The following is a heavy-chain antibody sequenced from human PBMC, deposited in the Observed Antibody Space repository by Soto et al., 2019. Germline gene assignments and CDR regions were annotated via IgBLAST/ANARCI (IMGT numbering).Heavy chain of an antibody. CDR2: IYYTGYT. CDR3: ARSTIPTHLVFRP. CDR1: GGPISSSSYY. D-gene: IGHD3-9*01. J-gene: IGHJ2*01. V-gene: IGHV4-39*01. Sequence: QLQLQESGPGLVRPSETLSLTCTVSGGPISSSSYYWGWIRQAPGKGLEWLATIYYTGYTYHHPSLKRQGTKSGDTSKNPFPPKVTSFTAADTALYYLARSTIPTHLVFRPWGRGTLVTVSS.